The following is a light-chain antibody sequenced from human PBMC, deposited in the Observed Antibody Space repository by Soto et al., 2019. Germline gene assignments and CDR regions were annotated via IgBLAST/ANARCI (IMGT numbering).Light chain of an antibody. CDR2: DAS. CDR3: QQYNNWPLT. Sequence: ETVMTQSPATLSVSPGERATLSCRASQSVSSNLAWYQQKPGQAPRLLIYDASTRATGIPARFSGSGSGTEFTLTISSLQSEDLAVYSCQQYNNWPLTFGGGTEVEIK. CDR1: QSVSSN. J-gene: IGKJ4*01. V-gene: IGKV3-15*01.